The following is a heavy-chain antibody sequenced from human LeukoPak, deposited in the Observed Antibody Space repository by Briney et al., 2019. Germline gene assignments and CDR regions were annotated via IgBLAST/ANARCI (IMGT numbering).Heavy chain of an antibody. V-gene: IGHV3-66*01. D-gene: IGHD2-2*01. CDR1: GFTFSNDW. CDR2: IYSGGNT. Sequence: GGSLRLSCAASGFTFSNDWMHWVRQAPGNGLEWVSIIYSGGNTYYADSVKGRFTISRDNSKNTLYLQMNSLRAEDTAVYYCARVAQVQYHFDFWGQGTLVTVSS. J-gene: IGHJ4*02. CDR3: ARVAQVQYHFDF.